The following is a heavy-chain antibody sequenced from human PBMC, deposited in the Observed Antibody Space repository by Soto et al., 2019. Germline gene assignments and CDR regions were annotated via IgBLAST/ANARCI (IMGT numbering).Heavy chain of an antibody. CDR1: GGSISSSNYY. J-gene: IGHJ4*02. D-gene: IGHD3-16*02. CDR3: GRHVWGSYRPPHFDF. V-gene: IGHV4-39*01. Sequence: QLQLQESGPGLVKPSETLSLTCTVSGGSISSSNYYWGWIRQPPGKGLEWIRSIFYSGSTYYNPALQSPVTISVDTSKNQCSLKLSSVTAADTAVYYCGRHVWGSYRPPHFDFWGQGILVTVSS. CDR2: IFYSGST.